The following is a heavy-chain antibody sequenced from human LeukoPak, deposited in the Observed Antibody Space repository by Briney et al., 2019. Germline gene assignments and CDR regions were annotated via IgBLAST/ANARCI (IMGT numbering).Heavy chain of an antibody. CDR2: ISGSGGST. D-gene: IGHD3-22*01. CDR1: GFTFSSYA. CDR3: AKEQATYYYDSSGYLGYYFDY. Sequence: TGGSLRLSCAASGFTFSSYAMSWVRQAPGKGLEWVSAISGSGGSTYYADSVKGRFTISRDNSKNTLYLQMNSLRAEDTAVYYCAKEQATYYYDSSGYLGYYFDYWGQGTLVTVSS. J-gene: IGHJ4*02. V-gene: IGHV3-23*01.